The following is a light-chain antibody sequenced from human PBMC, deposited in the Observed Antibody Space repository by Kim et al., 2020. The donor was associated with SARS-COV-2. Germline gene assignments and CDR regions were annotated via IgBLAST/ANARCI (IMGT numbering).Light chain of an antibody. Sequence: EIVLTQSPGTLSLSPGERATLSCRASQSVSSDLAWYQQKPGQTPRLVIYGASRRATGIPDRFSGSGSGTDFTLTISRVESEDLAVYYCQQYDTSPRNFGQGTKLEI. J-gene: IGKJ2*01. CDR1: QSVSSD. V-gene: IGKV3-20*01. CDR2: GAS. CDR3: QQYDTSPRN.